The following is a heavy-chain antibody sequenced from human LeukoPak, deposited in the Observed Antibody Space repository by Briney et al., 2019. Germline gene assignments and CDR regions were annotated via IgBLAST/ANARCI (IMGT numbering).Heavy chain of an antibody. CDR1: GYTFTSYA. Sequence: ASVKVSCKTSGYTFTSYAVHWVRQAPGQSLEWMGWINADSGNTKYSQNFQGRVTITRDTSASTAYMELSSLRSEDMAVYYCARLFGRSRSFDYWGQGTLVTVSP. D-gene: IGHD1-26*01. V-gene: IGHV1-3*03. CDR2: INADSGNT. J-gene: IGHJ4*02. CDR3: ARLFGRSRSFDY.